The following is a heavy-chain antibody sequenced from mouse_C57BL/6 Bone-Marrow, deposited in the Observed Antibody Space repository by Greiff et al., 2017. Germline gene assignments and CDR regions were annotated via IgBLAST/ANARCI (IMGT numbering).Heavy chain of an antibody. J-gene: IGHJ2*01. CDR2: ISGGGGNT. Sequence: DVKLQESGGGLVKPGGSLKLSCAASGFTFSSYTMSWVRQTPEKRLEWVATISGGGGNTYYPDSVKGRFTISRDNAKNTLYLQMSSLRSEDTALYYCARHGVLRYGSDYWGQGTTLTVSS. D-gene: IGHD1-1*01. V-gene: IGHV5-9*01. CDR1: GFTFSSYT. CDR3: ARHGVLRYGSDY.